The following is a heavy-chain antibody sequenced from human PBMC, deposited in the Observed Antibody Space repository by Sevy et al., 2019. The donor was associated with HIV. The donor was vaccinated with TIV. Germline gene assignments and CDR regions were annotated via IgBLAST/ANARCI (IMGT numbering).Heavy chain of an antibody. D-gene: IGHD1-26*01. CDR3: AKPREQGYYYGMDV. J-gene: IGHJ6*02. Sequence: GGSLRLSFAASGFPFSSYGMNWVRQAPGKGLEWVAFIRYDGGNKYYADSVKGRFTISRDNSKNTLYLQMKSLRGEDTAVYYCAKPREQGYYYGMDVWGQGTTVTVSS. CDR1: GFPFSSYG. CDR2: IRYDGGNK. V-gene: IGHV3-30*02.